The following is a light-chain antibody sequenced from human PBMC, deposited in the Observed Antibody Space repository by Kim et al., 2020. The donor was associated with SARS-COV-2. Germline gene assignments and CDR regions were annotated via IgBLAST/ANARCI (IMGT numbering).Light chain of an antibody. CDR1: QDISTY. CDR2: DAS. V-gene: IGKV1-33*01. J-gene: IGKJ2*01. Sequence: SASVGDRVTITRQASQDISTYLRWYQQKPGRATKLLIYDASNLETGVPSRLRGRGSGTDFTFTISVVQPEDIGTYYCQQYGDLPYTFGQGTKLEI. CDR3: QQYGDLPYT.